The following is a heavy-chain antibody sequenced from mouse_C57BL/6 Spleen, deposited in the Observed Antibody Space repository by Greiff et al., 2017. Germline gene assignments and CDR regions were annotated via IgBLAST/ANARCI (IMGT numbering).Heavy chain of an antibody. J-gene: IGHJ4*01. CDR1: GFTFSSYA. CDR2: ISDGGSYT. CDR3: ARDTTTVYAMDY. Sequence: EVMLVESGGGLVKPGGSLKLSCAASGFTFSSYAMSWVRQTPEKRLEWVATISDGGSYTYYPDNVKGRFTISRDNAKNNLYLQMSHLKSEDTAMDYCARDTTTVYAMDYWGQGTSVTVSS. V-gene: IGHV5-4*01. D-gene: IGHD1-1*01.